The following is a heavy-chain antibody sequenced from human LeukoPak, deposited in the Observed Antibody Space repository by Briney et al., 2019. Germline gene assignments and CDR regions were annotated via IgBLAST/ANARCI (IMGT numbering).Heavy chain of an antibody. Sequence: GGSLRLSCTVSGFTVSSNSMSWVRQAPGKGLEWVSFIYSDNTHYSDSVKGRFTISRDNSKNTLNLHMNSLSAEDTAVYYCAKDPTHYRVWDYYETIGLSYWGQGTLVTVSS. CDR2: IYSDNT. CDR1: GFTVSSNS. J-gene: IGHJ4*02. V-gene: IGHV3-66*03. D-gene: IGHD3-22*01. CDR3: AKDPTHYRVWDYYETIGLSY.